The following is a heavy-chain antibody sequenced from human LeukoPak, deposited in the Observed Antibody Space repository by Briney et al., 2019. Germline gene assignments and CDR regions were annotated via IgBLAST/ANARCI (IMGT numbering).Heavy chain of an antibody. CDR1: GFTFSSYA. Sequence: PGGSLRLSCTASGFTFSSYAMSWVRLAPGKGLEWVSAISGSGGSTNYADSVKGRFTISRDNSKNTLYLQMNSLRAEDTAVYYCAKDSEVFFWSGYYPYWGQGTLVTVSS. CDR3: AKDSEVFFWSGYYPY. J-gene: IGHJ4*02. CDR2: ISGSGGST. V-gene: IGHV3-23*01. D-gene: IGHD3-3*01.